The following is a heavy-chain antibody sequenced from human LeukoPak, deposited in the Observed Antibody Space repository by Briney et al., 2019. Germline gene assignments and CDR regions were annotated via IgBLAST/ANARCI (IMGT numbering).Heavy chain of an antibody. V-gene: IGHV4-38-2*02. Sequence: SETLSVTCAVSGYSISSRYYWGWIRQPPGKGLEWIGSIYHSGSTYYNPSLKSRVTISLDTSKNQFSLKLSSVTAADTAVYYWARDIHGELLWSPFDYWGQGTLVTVSS. CDR1: GYSISSRYY. J-gene: IGHJ4*02. CDR3: ARDIHGELLWSPFDY. CDR2: IYHSGST. D-gene: IGHD3-10*01.